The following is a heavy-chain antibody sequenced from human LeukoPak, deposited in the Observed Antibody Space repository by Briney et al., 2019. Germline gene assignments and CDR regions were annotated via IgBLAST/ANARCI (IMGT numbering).Heavy chain of an antibody. D-gene: IGHD4-17*01. CDR3: ARDFAGDRNY. V-gene: IGHV3-74*01. J-gene: IGHJ4*02. Sequence: GGSLRLSCAASGFIFRNYWMHWVRQAPGKGLVWVARIHPNGITTTYTDSVKGRFTISRDNAKNTLYLQMNSLRVEDTAVYYCARDFAGDRNYWGQGTLVTVSS. CDR1: GFIFRNYW. CDR2: IHPNGITT.